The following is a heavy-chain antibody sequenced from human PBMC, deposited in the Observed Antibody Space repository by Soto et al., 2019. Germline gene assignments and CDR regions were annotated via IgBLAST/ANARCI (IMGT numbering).Heavy chain of an antibody. D-gene: IGHD2-15*01. J-gene: IGHJ6*02. CDR3: AREMQRGLDV. V-gene: IGHV1-2*06. CDR2: MYPDSADI. CDR1: GYTLSGYF. Sequence: ASLKLYCKASGYTLSGYFVHWVRQAPGQGPEWMGRMYPDSADIIYAQKFQGRVTMTTDTSISTAYMELSRLTSDDTAVYYCAREMQRGLDVWGQGTTVTVSS.